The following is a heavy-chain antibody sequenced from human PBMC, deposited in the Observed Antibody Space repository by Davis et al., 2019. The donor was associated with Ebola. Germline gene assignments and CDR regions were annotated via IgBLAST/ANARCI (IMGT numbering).Heavy chain of an antibody. J-gene: IGHJ4*02. CDR2: IKQDGSEK. Sequence: GEFLKISCAASGFTFSSYWMSWVRQAPGKGLEWVANIKQDGSEKYYMDSVKGRFTISRDNAKNSLYLQMNSLRAEDTAVYYCARDVLGGVDYWGLGTLVTVSS. V-gene: IGHV3-7*01. D-gene: IGHD3-10*01. CDR3: ARDVLGGVDY. CDR1: GFTFSSYW.